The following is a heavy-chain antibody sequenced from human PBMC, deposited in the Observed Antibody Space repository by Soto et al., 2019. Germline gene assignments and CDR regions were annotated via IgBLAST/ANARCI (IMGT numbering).Heavy chain of an antibody. V-gene: IGHV3-48*04. CDR3: ARGGSLNWYFDL. CDR1: GFTLSSYS. J-gene: IGHJ2*01. D-gene: IGHD1-26*01. CDR2: ISSSSSTI. Sequence: LSLSCAASGFTLSSYSMNLVRQAPGKGLEWVSYISSSSSTIYYADSVKGRFTISRDNAKNTLYLQMNSLRAEDTAVYYCARGGSLNWYFDLWGRGTLVTVSS.